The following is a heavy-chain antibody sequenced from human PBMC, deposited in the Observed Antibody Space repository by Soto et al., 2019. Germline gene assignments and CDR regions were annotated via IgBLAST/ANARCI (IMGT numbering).Heavy chain of an antibody. J-gene: IGHJ6*02. CDR3: AREDDGGDRDYYGLDV. CDR2: IHYSGSI. CDR1: GGSISTDHYH. V-gene: IGHV4-30-4*01. Sequence: PSETLSLTCTVSGGSISTDHYHWTWIRQTPGKGLEWIGYIHYSGSIHFNPSLQSRVSMSVDTSKNLFFLKLSSVTAADTAVYFCAREDDGGDRDYYGLDVWGQGTTVTVS. D-gene: IGHD2-21*02.